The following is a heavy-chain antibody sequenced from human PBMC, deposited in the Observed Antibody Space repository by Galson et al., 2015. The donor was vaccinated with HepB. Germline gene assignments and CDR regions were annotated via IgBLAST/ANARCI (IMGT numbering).Heavy chain of an antibody. D-gene: IGHD2-2*01. V-gene: IGHV1-24*01. J-gene: IGHJ5*02. Sequence: SVKVSCKVSGYTLTELSMHWVRQAPGKGLEWMGGFDPEDGETIYAQKFQGRVTMTEDTSTDTAYMELSSLRSEDTAVYYCANIVVVPADPRGRNWFDPWGQGTLVTVSS. CDR1: GYTLTELS. CDR2: FDPEDGET. CDR3: ANIVVVPADPRGRNWFDP.